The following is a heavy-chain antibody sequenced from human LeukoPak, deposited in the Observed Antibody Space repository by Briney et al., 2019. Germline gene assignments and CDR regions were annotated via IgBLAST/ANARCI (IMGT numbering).Heavy chain of an antibody. V-gene: IGHV1-2*02. CDR2: INPNSGGT. Sequence: ASVKVSCKASGYTFTGYYMHWVRQAPGQGLEWMGWINPNSGGTNYAQKFQGRVTVTRDTSISTAYMELSRLRSDDTAVYYCARDSEYDILTGRVVPSGMDVWGQGTTVTVSS. J-gene: IGHJ6*02. CDR1: GYTFTGYY. D-gene: IGHD3-9*01. CDR3: ARDSEYDILTGRVVPSGMDV.